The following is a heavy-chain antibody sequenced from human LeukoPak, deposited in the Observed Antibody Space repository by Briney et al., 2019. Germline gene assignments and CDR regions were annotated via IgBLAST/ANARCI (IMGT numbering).Heavy chain of an antibody. CDR2: IYSGGST. CDR3: ARAYRDAFDI. D-gene: IGHD3-16*02. V-gene: IGHV3-23*03. Sequence: GGSLRLSCAASGFIFSNYAMNWVRQAPGKGLEWVSVIYSGGSTYYADSVKGRFTISRDNAKNSLYLQINSLRAEDTAVYSCARAYRDAFDIWGQGTMVTVSS. J-gene: IGHJ3*02. CDR1: GFIFSNYA.